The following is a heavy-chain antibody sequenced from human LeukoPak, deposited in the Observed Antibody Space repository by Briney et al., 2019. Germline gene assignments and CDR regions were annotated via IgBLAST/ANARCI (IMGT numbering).Heavy chain of an antibody. CDR3: TTDHDGIVVVITTG. CDR1: GFTFSNAW. V-gene: IGHV3-15*01. D-gene: IGHD3-22*01. Sequence: PGGSLRLSCAASGFTFSNAWMSWVRQAPGKGLEWVGRIKSKTDGGTTDYAAPVKGRFTISRDDSKNTLYLQMNSLKTEDTAVYYCTTDHDGIVVVITTGWGQGTLVTVSS. CDR2: IKSKTDGGTT. J-gene: IGHJ4*02.